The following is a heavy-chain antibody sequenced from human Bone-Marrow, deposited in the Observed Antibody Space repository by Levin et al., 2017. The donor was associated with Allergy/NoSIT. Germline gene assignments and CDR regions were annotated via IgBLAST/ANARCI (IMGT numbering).Heavy chain of an antibody. CDR1: GFTFSSYS. CDR3: ARGPNWNYVIGYFDY. V-gene: IGHV3-21*01. J-gene: IGHJ4*02. D-gene: IGHD1-7*01. Sequence: GESLKISCAASGFTFSSYSMNWVRQAPGKGLEWVSSISSSSSYIYYADSVKGRFTISRDNAKNSLYLQMNSLRAEDTAVYYCARGPNWNYVIGYFDYWGQGTLVTVSS. CDR2: ISSSSSYI.